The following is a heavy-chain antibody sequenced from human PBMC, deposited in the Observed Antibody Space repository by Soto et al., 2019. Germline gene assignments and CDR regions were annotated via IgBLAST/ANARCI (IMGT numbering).Heavy chain of an antibody. Sequence: SQTLSLTCAISGDSVSSNSAAWNWIRQSPSRGLEWLGRTYYRSNWRNDYAVSVRSRITINPDTSKNQFSLQLNSLRAEDTAVYYCAKESPYVDTAMVLDYWGQGTLVTVSS. D-gene: IGHD5-18*01. CDR2: TYYRSNWRN. CDR1: GDSVSSNSAA. V-gene: IGHV6-1*01. CDR3: AKESPYVDTAMVLDY. J-gene: IGHJ4*02.